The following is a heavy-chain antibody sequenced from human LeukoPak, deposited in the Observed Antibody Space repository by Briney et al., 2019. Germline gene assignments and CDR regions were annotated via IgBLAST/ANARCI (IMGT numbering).Heavy chain of an antibody. D-gene: IGHD2-2*01. Sequence: GGSLRLSCAAPGNYWMHWVRQAPGKGLVWVPHINSDGSWTSYADSVKGRFTISKDNAKNTVYLQMNNLRAEDTAVYYCVSFYETYWGRGTLVTVSS. CDR1: GNYW. J-gene: IGHJ4*02. V-gene: IGHV3-74*01. CDR3: VSFYETY. CDR2: INSDGSWT.